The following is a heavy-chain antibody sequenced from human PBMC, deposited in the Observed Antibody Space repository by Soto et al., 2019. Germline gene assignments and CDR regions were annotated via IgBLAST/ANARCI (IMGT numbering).Heavy chain of an antibody. Sequence: HPWGSLRLSCAASGFTFINYAMNFVRHAACKWLEWVSSISGRADSTYYADSVRGRFTISRDNSKSTLYLQLNSLRADDTAVYYCAKDLNPSQVVVAVTPDYWGQGTLVTVSS. J-gene: IGHJ4*02. V-gene: IGHV3-23*01. CDR1: GFTFINYA. CDR3: AKDLNPSQVVVAVTPDY. CDR2: ISGRADST. D-gene: IGHD2-15*01.